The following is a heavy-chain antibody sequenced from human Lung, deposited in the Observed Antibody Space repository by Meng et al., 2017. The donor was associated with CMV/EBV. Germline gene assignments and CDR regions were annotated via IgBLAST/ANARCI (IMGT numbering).Heavy chain of an antibody. CDR2: ISSSSSYI. V-gene: IGHV3-21*01. CDR1: GFTFSSYS. CDR3: ARDLRGYSGYDYPYYYYGMDV. Sequence: GGSLRLXCAVSGFTFSSYSMNWVRQAPGKGLEWVSSISSSSSYIYYADSVKGRFTISRDNAKNSLYLQMNSLRAEDTAVYYCARDLRGYSGYDYPYYYYGMDVWGQGTXVNV. J-gene: IGHJ6*02. D-gene: IGHD5-12*01.